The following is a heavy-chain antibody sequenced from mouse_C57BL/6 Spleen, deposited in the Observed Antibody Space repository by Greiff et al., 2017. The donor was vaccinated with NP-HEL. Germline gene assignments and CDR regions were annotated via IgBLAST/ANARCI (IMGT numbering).Heavy chain of an antibody. CDR2: INPNNGGT. D-gene: IGHD1-1*01. CDR3: ARRFTTVVATPWYFDV. CDR1: GYTFTDYN. V-gene: IGHV1-18*01. J-gene: IGHJ1*03. Sequence: VQLQQSGPELVKPGASVKIPCKASGYTFTDYNMDWVKQSHGKSLEWIGEINPNNGGTIYNQKFKGKATLTVDKSSSTAYMELRSLTSEDTAVYYCARRFTTVVATPWYFDVWGTGTTVTVSS.